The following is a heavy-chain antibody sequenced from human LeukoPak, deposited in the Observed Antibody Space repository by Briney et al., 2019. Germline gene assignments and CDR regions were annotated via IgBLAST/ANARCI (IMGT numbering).Heavy chain of an antibody. CDR3: ARASGGYYNNWFDP. D-gene: IGHD3-22*01. Sequence: SETLSLTCTVSGGSISSGDYYWSWIRQPPGKGLEWIGYIYYSGSTYYNPSLKSRVTISVDTSKNQFSLKLNSVTAADTAVYYCARASGGYYNNWFDPWGQGTQVTVSS. CDR1: GGSISSGDYY. V-gene: IGHV4-30-4*02. CDR2: IYYSGST. J-gene: IGHJ5*02.